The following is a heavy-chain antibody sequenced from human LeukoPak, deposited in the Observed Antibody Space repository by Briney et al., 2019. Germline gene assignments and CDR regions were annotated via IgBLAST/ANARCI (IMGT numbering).Heavy chain of an antibody. V-gene: IGHV4-39*07. J-gene: IGHJ4*02. Sequence: SETLSLTCTVSGGSISSSSYYWGWIRQPPGKGLEWIGSVYYSGGTYYNPSLKSRVTISVDTSKNQFSLKLSSVTAADTVVYYCARATPFDYWGQGTLVTVSS. CDR1: GGSISSSSYY. CDR2: VYYSGGT. CDR3: ARATPFDY.